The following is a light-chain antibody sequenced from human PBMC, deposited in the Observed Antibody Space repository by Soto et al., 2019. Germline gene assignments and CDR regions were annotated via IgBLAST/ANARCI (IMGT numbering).Light chain of an antibody. CDR1: QSVRTY. Sequence: TQSPATLSLSPGERATLSCWASQSVRTYLAWYQQKPGKPPKLLIYDASNLEAGVPSRFSGGGSGTDFTFSITSLQPEDVATYYCQQYESLPPLFGPGTTVQIK. V-gene: IGKV1-33*01. J-gene: IGKJ3*01. CDR3: QQYESLPPL. CDR2: DAS.